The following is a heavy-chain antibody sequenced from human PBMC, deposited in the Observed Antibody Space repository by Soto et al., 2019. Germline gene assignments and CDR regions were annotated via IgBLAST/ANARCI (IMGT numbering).Heavy chain of an antibody. Sequence: EVQLVESGGGLVQPGGSLRISCAASGFIFRSSWMSWVRQAPGKGLQWVANINPDGSAKYYEDSVKGRFTISRDNAKNSLYLQIDSLTTEDTAVYYCTKGHYGDGLGWGQGALVTVSS. CDR3: TKGHYGDGLG. CDR1: GFIFRSSW. J-gene: IGHJ4*02. CDR2: INPDGSAK. D-gene: IGHD4-17*01. V-gene: IGHV3-7*05.